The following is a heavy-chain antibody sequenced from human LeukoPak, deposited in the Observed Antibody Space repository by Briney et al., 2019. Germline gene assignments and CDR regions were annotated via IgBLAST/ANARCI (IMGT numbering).Heavy chain of an antibody. CDR1: GFTFSSYA. J-gene: IGHJ3*02. D-gene: IGHD2-15*01. CDR2: ISGNAAAT. CDR3: AKGYCSGGSCYSDDAFDI. V-gene: IGHV3-23*01. Sequence: GGSLRLSCAAAGFTFSSYAMTWVRQAPGKGLERVSTISGNAAATYYTDSVRGRFTISRDSSRNTAYLQMNTLRAEDTAVYYCAKGYCSGGSCYSDDAFDIWGQGTMVTVSS.